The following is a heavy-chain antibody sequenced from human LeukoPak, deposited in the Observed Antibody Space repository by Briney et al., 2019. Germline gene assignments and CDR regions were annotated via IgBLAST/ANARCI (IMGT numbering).Heavy chain of an antibody. J-gene: IGHJ6*03. V-gene: IGHV1-69*13. CDR2: IIPIFGTA. Sequence: SVKVSCKASGGTFSSYAISWVRQAPGQGLEWMGGIIPIFGTANYAQKFQGRVTITADESTSTAYMELSSLRSEDTAVYYCARGGWAARLNYYYYYMDVWGKGTTVTVSS. D-gene: IGHD2-15*01. CDR3: ARGGWAARLNYYYYYMDV. CDR1: GGTFSSYA.